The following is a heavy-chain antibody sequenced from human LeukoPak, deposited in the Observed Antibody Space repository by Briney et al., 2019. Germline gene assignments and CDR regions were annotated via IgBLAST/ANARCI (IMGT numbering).Heavy chain of an antibody. CDR2: ITNSGGNT. CDR3: ARDYYGDYYFDY. D-gene: IGHD4-17*01. Sequence: GGSLRLSCAASGFTFSSYAMTWVRQAPGKGLEWVSSITNSGGNTYYADSVKGRFTISRDNSKNTLYLQMNSLRAEDTAVYYCARDYYGDYYFDYWGQGTLVTVSS. V-gene: IGHV3-23*01. J-gene: IGHJ4*02. CDR1: GFTFSSYA.